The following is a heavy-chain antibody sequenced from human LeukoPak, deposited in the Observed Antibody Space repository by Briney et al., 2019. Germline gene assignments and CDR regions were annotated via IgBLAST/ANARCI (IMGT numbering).Heavy chain of an antibody. CDR3: ARGAQIYGDYPYYFDY. J-gene: IGHJ4*02. CDR2: IYYSGST. D-gene: IGHD4-17*01. CDR1: GGSISSYY. Sequence: MSSETLSLTCTVSGGSISSYYWSWIRQLPGKGLEWIGYIYYSGSTYYNPSLKSRVTISVDTSKNQFSLKLSSVTAADTAVYYCARGAQIYGDYPYYFDYWGQGTLVTVSS. V-gene: IGHV4-30-4*08.